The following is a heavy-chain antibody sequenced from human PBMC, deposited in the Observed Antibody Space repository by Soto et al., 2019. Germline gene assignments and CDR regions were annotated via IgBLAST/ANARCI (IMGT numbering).Heavy chain of an antibody. CDR1: GYSFTSYW. J-gene: IGHJ6*02. D-gene: IGHD1-26*01. Sequence: GESLKISCKGSGYSFTSYWISWVRQMPGKGLEWMGRIVPSDSYTNYSPSFQGHVAISVDKSISTAYLQWSSLKASDTAMYYCSRRAPATRYGMYVWGQGNSVPV. CDR3: SRRAPATRYGMYV. CDR2: IVPSDSYT. V-gene: IGHV5-10-1*01.